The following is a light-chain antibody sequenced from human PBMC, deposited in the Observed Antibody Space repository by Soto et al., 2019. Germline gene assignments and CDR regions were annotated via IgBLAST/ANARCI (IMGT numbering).Light chain of an antibody. Sequence: DIVLTQSPGTLSLSPGERATLSCRASQSISNNYLTWYQQKPGQAPRLLIYGASIRATGIPDRFSGSGSETDFTLTISRLEPEDFAVFFCQHYGSSPYTFGQGTKLEIK. CDR3: QHYGSSPYT. J-gene: IGKJ2*01. CDR2: GAS. CDR1: QSISNNY. V-gene: IGKV3-20*01.